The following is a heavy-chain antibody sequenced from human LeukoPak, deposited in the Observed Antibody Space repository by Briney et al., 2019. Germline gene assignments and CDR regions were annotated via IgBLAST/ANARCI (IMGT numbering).Heavy chain of an antibody. D-gene: IGHD6-13*01. V-gene: IGHV4-39*07. Sequence: SETLSLTCSVSGVSISSGSNYWGWIRQPPGKTLEWIGSIYSSGSTYYNSSLKSRVIILIDTSKNHFSLTLSSVTAADTAVYYCARREGAAAGPYYMDVWGKGTTVTVSS. CDR1: GVSISSGSNY. J-gene: IGHJ6*03. CDR3: ARREGAAAGPYYMDV. CDR2: IYSSGST.